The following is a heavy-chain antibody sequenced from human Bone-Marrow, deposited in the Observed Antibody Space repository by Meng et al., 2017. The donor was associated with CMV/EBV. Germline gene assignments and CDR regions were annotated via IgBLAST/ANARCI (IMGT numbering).Heavy chain of an antibody. CDR2: IYYSGST. Sequence: SETLSLTCTVSGGSISSYYWSWIRQPPGKGLEWIGYIYYSGSTNYNPSLKSRVTISVDTSQNRFSLKLSSVTAADTAVYYCARVLGELPWSLNWFDPWGQGTLVTVSS. V-gene: IGHV4-59*01. D-gene: IGHD3-16*01. CDR3: ARVLGELPWSLNWFDP. CDR1: GGSISSYY. J-gene: IGHJ5*02.